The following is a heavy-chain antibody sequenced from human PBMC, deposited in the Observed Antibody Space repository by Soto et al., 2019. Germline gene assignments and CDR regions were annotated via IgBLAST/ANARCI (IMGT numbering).Heavy chain of an antibody. D-gene: IGHD6-13*01. V-gene: IGHV1-58*01. Sequence: SVKVSCTASGFTFTSSAVQWVRQARGQRLEWIGWIVVGSGNTNYAQKFQERVTITRDMSTSTAYMELSSLRSEDTAVYYCAAEAAAQLVSPYYYYGMDVWGQGTTVTVSS. CDR2: IVVGSGNT. J-gene: IGHJ6*02. CDR1: GFTFTSSA. CDR3: AAEAAAQLVSPYYYYGMDV.